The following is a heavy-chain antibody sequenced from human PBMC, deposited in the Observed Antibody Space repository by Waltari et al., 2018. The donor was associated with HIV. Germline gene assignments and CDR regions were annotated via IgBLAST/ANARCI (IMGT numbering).Heavy chain of an antibody. CDR1: GYSFTSYW. CDR2: IYPGDSDK. Sequence: EVQLVQSGAEVKKPGESLKISCKGYGYSFTSYWIGWLRQMPGKGLEGMGSIYPGDSDKRYIPSFLGQVTTETDKSISTAYRQWSSMKAADTAMYYCASDDRSGYYGYWGQGTLVTVSS. J-gene: IGHJ4*02. CDR3: ASDDRSGYYGY. V-gene: IGHV5-51*01. D-gene: IGHD3-22*01.